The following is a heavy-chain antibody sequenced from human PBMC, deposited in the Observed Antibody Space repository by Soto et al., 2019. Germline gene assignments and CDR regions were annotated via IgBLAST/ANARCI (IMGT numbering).Heavy chain of an antibody. Sequence: ASVKVSCKASGYTFTSYGISWVRQAPGQGLEWMGWISAYNGNTNYAQKLQGRVTMTTDTSTSTAYMELRSLRSDDTAVYYCARIVLAAALTLFDPWGQGTLVTVSS. CDR2: ISAYNGNT. V-gene: IGHV1-18*01. D-gene: IGHD6-25*01. CDR1: GYTFTSYG. J-gene: IGHJ5*02. CDR3: ARIVLAAALTLFDP.